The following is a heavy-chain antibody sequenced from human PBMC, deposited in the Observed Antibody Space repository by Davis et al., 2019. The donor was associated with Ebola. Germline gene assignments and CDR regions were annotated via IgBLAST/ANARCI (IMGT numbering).Heavy chain of an antibody. CDR3: ARELLDYSKNKLYYYYGMDV. CDR2: ILPIFGTA. V-gene: IGHV1-69*13. J-gene: IGHJ6*02. Sequence: AASVKVSCKASGCTFSSNAISWVRQAPGQGLEWMGGILPIFGTAHYAQKFQGRVTITADESTSTAYMELSSLRSEDSAVFYCARELLDYSKNKLYYYYGMDVWGQGTTVTVSS. CDR1: GCTFSSNA. D-gene: IGHD4-11*01.